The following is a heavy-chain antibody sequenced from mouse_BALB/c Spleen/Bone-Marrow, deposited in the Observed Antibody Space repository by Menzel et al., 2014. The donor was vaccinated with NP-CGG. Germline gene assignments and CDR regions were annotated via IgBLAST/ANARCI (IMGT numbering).Heavy chain of an antibody. CDR1: GYTFTSYW. D-gene: IGHD2-4*01. V-gene: IGHV1S127*01. CDR2: IDPSDSYT. J-gene: IGHJ3*01. Sequence: QVQLQQPGAELVKPGASVKMSCKASGYTFTSYWMHWVKQRPGQGLEWIGTIDPSDSYTSYNQKFKGKATLTVDTSSSTAYMQLSSLTSEDSAVYYCTRNDSDGFAYWGQGTLVTVSA. CDR3: TRNDSDGFAY.